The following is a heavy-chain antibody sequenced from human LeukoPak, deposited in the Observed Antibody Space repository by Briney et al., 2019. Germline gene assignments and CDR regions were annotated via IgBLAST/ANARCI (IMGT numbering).Heavy chain of an antibody. J-gene: IGHJ4*02. Sequence: GGSLRLSCAASGFTFSSYAMSWVRQAPGKGLEWVSSITSSSSYIYYADSVKGRFTISRDNAKNSLYLHMNSLRAEDTAVYYCARHVVAVGFDYWGQGTLVTVSS. CDR2: ITSSSSYI. V-gene: IGHV3-21*01. CDR1: GFTFSSYA. CDR3: ARHVVAVGFDY. D-gene: IGHD3-22*01.